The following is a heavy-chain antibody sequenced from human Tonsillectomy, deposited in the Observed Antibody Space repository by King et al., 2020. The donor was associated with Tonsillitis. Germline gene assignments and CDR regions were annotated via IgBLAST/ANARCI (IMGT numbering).Heavy chain of an antibody. V-gene: IGHV1-2*02. CDR3: ARKATVYTNWFTTWFGP. J-gene: IGHJ5*02. D-gene: IGHD1-1*01. CDR2: INPYSGGT. CDR1: GYTFTGYY. Sequence: QLVQSGAEVKKPGASVKVSCKASGYTFTGYYIHWVRQAPGQGLEWMGWINPYSGGTNYAQKFQGRVTMTRDTSISTAYMELSSLTSDDTAVYYCARKATVYTNWFTTWFGPWGQGTLVTVSS.